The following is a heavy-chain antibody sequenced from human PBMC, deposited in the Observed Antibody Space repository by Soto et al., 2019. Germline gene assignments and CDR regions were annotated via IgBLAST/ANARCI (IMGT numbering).Heavy chain of an antibody. CDR3: ARANNWNYHPSPAFDY. D-gene: IGHD1-7*01. J-gene: IGHJ4*02. V-gene: IGHV4-4*02. CDR2: IYHSGST. Sequence: QVQLQESGPGLVKPSGPLSLTCPVSVGSISSINWWGWVRQPPGKGLEWIGEIYHSGSTNYNPSLQSRVTISVDKSQNQFPLELSSVAAADTAVYYCARANNWNYHPSPAFDYWGQGTLVTVSS. CDR1: VGSISSINW.